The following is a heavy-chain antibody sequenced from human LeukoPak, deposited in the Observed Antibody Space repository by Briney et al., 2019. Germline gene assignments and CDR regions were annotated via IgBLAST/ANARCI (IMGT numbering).Heavy chain of an antibody. Sequence: GGSLRLSCAASGFTFSSYSMNWVRQAPGKGLEWVSSISSSSSYIYYADSVKGRFTISRDNAKNTLYLQMNSLRAEDTAVYYCATPYSSSWYPFDCWGQGTLVTVSS. V-gene: IGHV3-21*01. J-gene: IGHJ4*02. CDR2: ISSSSSYI. D-gene: IGHD6-13*01. CDR1: GFTFSSYS. CDR3: ATPYSSSWYPFDC.